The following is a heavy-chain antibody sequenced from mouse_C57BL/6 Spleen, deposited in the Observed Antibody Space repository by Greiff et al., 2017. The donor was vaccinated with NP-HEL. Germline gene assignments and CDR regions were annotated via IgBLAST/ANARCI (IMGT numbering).Heavy chain of an antibody. V-gene: IGHV1-85*01. CDR3: AREGYGKGFAY. D-gene: IGHD2-1*01. CDR1: GYTFTSYD. Sequence: QVQLKQSGPELVKPGASVKLSCKASGYTFTSYDINWVKQRPGQGLEWIGWIYPRDGSTKYNEKFKGKATLTVDTSSSTAYMELHSLTSEDSAVYFCAREGYGKGFAYWGQGTLVTVSA. CDR2: IYPRDGST. J-gene: IGHJ3*01.